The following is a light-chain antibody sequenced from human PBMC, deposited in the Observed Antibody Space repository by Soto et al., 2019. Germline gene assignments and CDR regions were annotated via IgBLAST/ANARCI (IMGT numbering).Light chain of an antibody. Sequence: IVMTQSPDSLAVSLGERATINCKSSQSVLYSSNNENFLAWYQQKPGQPPKVIIYWASTRESGVPDRFSGSGSGTDFTLTISSLQAEDVAVYYCQQYYSTPRTFGQGTRLEI. CDR3: QQYYSTPRT. CDR1: QSVLYSSNNENF. CDR2: WAS. V-gene: IGKV4-1*01. J-gene: IGKJ5*01.